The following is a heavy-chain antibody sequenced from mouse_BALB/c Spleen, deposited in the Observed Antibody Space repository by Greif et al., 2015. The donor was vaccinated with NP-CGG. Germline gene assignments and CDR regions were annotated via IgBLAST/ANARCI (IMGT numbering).Heavy chain of an antibody. CDR1: GFTFSSYT. J-gene: IGHJ3*01. D-gene: IGHD2-1*01. V-gene: IGHV5-6-4*01. CDR3: TRDGGGNYPFAY. Sequence: EVQLQQSGGGLVKPGGSLKFSCAVSGFTFSSYTMSWVRQTPEKRLEWVATISSGGSYTYYPDSVKGRFTISRDNAKNTLYLQMSSLKSEDTAMYYCTRDGGGNYPFAYWGQGTLVTVSA. CDR2: ISSGGSYT.